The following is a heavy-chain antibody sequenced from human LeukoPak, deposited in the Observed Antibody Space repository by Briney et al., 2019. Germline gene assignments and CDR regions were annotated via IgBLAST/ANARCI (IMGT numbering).Heavy chain of an antibody. CDR1: GGSISGFY. CDR2: IYYSGST. Sequence: PSETPSLTCTVSGGSISGFYWSWIRQPPGKGLGWIGYIYYSGSTNYNPSLKSRVTISVDTSKNQFSLKLSSVTAADTAVYYCARVEVVADAFDIWGQGTMVTVSS. J-gene: IGHJ3*02. CDR3: ARVEVVADAFDI. V-gene: IGHV4-59*01. D-gene: IGHD3-22*01.